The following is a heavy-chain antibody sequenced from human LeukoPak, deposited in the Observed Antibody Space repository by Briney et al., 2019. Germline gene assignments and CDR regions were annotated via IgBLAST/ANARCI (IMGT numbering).Heavy chain of an antibody. CDR2: IIPIFGTA. J-gene: IGHJ4*02. CDR1: GGTFSSYA. V-gene: IGHV1-69*13. Sequence: ASVKVSCKASGGTFSSYAISWVRQAPGQGLEWMGGIIPIFGTANYAQKFQGRVTITADESTSTAYMELSSLRSEDTAVYYCARIVGFGELYLDVWGQGTLVTVSS. CDR3: ARIVGFGELYLDV. D-gene: IGHD3-10*01.